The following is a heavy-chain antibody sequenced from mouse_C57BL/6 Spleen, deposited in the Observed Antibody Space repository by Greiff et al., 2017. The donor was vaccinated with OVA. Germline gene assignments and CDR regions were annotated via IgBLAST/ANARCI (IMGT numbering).Heavy chain of an antibody. J-gene: IGHJ4*01. Sequence: QVQLKQPGAELVKPGASVKLSCKASGYTFTSYWMQWVKQRPGQGLEWIGEIDPSDSYTNYNQKFKGKATLTVDTSSSTAYMQLSSLTSEDSAVYYCARSSYAMDYWGQGTSVTVYS. CDR3: ARSSYAMDY. CDR1: GYTFTSYW. CDR2: IDPSDSYT. V-gene: IGHV1-50*01.